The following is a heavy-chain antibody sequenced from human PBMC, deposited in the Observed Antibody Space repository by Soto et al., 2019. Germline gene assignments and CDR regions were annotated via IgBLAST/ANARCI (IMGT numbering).Heavy chain of an antibody. Sequence: GGSLRLSCAASGFTFSSYAMSWVRQAPGKGLEWVSAISGSGGSTYYADSVKGRFTISRDNSKNTLYLQMNSLRAEDTAVYYCAAGSLRYFDWEGTDAFDIWGQGTMVTVSS. V-gene: IGHV3-23*01. J-gene: IGHJ3*02. CDR2: ISGSGGST. CDR1: GFTFSSYA. CDR3: AAGSLRYFDWEGTDAFDI. D-gene: IGHD3-9*01.